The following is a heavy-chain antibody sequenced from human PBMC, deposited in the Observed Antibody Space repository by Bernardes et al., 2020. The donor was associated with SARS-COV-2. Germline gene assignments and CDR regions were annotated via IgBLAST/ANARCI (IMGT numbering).Heavy chain of an antibody. V-gene: IGHV4-34*01. D-gene: IGHD3-22*01. CDR2: INHSGST. CDR3: ARLDYYDSRTFGP. J-gene: IGHJ5*02. Sequence: LSLTCAVYGGSFSGYYWSWIRQPPGKGLEWIGEINHSGSTNYNPSLKSRVTISVDTSKNQFSLKLSSVTAADTAVYYCARLDYYDSRTFGPWGQGTLVTVSS. CDR1: GGSFSGYY.